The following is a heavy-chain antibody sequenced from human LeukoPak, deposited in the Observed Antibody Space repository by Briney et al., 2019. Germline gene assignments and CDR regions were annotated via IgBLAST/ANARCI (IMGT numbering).Heavy chain of an antibody. CDR2: ISSSSSYI. V-gene: IGHV3-21*04. J-gene: IGHJ3*02. Sequence: PGGSLRLSCAASGFTFSSYSMNWVRQAPGKGLEWVSSISSSSSYIYYADSVKGRFTISRDNSKNTLYLQMNSLRAEDTAVYYCARGFWDFDYYGSGSRSAFDIWGQGTMVTVSS. CDR3: ARGFWDFDYYGSGSRSAFDI. D-gene: IGHD3-10*01. CDR1: GFTFSSYS.